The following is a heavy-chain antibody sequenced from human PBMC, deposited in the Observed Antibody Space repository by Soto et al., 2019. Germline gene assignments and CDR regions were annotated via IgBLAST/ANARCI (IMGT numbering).Heavy chain of an antibody. CDR3: AIEIMPVTNDCYFDL. D-gene: IGHD2-8*01. V-gene: IGHV4-30-4*01. CDR2: IFDSGST. CDR1: GGSISGGVHS. Sequence: QVQLQESGPGLVKPSETLSLTCTVSGGSISGGVHSWSWIRQPPGKGLEWIGHIFDSGSTYYNPSLKSRLTISVDTSKNQSSLRLSSVTAADTAEYYWAIEIMPVTNDCYFDLWGRGTLVTVSS. J-gene: IGHJ2*01.